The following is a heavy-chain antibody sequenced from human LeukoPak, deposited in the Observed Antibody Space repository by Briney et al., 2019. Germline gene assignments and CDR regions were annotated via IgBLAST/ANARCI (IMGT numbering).Heavy chain of an antibody. Sequence: GESLKISCKASGYSFTSFWIGWVRQMPGKGLEWMGIIFPDDSDTRYSPSFQGQVTISADKSISTAYLQWSSLKASDTAIYYCARRGGQLWFMDYWGQGTLVTVSS. D-gene: IGHD5-18*01. J-gene: IGHJ4*02. CDR1: GYSFTSFW. CDR2: IFPDDSDT. CDR3: ARRGGQLWFMDY. V-gene: IGHV5-51*01.